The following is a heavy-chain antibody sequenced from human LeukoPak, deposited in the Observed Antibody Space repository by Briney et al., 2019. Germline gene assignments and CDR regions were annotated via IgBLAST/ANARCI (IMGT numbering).Heavy chain of an antibody. Sequence: GGSLRLSCAASGFTFSSYSMNWVRQAPGKGLEWVSSISSSSSYIYYADSVKGRFTISRDNAKNSLYLQMNSLRAEDTAVYYCARDSMVRGVMSYYYYMDVWGKGTTVTISS. CDR3: ARDSMVRGVMSYYYYMDV. J-gene: IGHJ6*03. D-gene: IGHD3-10*01. CDR2: ISSSSSYI. CDR1: GFTFSSYS. V-gene: IGHV3-21*01.